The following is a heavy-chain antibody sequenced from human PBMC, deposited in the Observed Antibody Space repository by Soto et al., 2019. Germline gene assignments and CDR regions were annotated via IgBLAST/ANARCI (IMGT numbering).Heavy chain of an antibody. D-gene: IGHD5-18*01. CDR2: IRSKANSYAT. CDR3: TTIAYTYRYGYSYGLDV. J-gene: IGHJ6*02. CDR1: GFTFSGSA. V-gene: IGHV3-73*01. Sequence: GGSLRLSCAASGFTFSGSAMHWVRQASGKGLEWVGRIRSKANSYATAYAASVKGRFTISRDDSKNTAYLQMNSLKTEDTAVYYCTTIAYTYRYGYSYGLDVWGQGTTVTV.